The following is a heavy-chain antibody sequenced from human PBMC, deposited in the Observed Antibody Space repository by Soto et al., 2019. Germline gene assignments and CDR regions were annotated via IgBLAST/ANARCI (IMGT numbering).Heavy chain of an antibody. CDR1: GFTFSSYG. V-gene: IGHV3-30*03. D-gene: IGHD3-22*01. Sequence: GGSLRLSCAASGFTFSSYGMHWVRQAPGKGLEWVAVISYDGSNKYYADSVKGRFTISRDNSKNTLYLQMNSLRAEDTAVYYCAREYYDSSGYYSQPIPDDWGQGTLVAVSS. J-gene: IGHJ4*02. CDR3: AREYYDSSGYYSQPIPDD. CDR2: ISYDGSNK.